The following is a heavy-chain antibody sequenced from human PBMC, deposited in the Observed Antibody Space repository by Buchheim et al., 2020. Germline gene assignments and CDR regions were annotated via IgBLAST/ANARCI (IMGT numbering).Heavy chain of an antibody. CDR2: INHSGST. CDR1: GGSFSFYY. Sequence: QVQLQQWGAGLLKTSETLSLTCAVYGGSFSFYYWSWIRQSPGKGLEWIGEINHSGSTKYNPSLKRRVTISLDTSRMQFSMRLNSVTAADTAVYYCATAPQGAIEYFQHWGQGTL. D-gene: IGHD3-16*01. J-gene: IGHJ1*01. CDR3: ATAPQGAIEYFQH. V-gene: IGHV4-34*01.